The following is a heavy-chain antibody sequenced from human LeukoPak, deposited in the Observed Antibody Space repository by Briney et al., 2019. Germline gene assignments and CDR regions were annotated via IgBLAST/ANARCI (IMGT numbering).Heavy chain of an antibody. CDR1: GFTFSSYS. CDR3: AKEWTVAVGATNYLDS. Sequence: GGSLRLSCAASGFTFSSYSLNWVRQAPGKGLEWVSYISPSSSSTYYADSVKGRFTISRDNSKSTLYLQMNRLRVEDTAIYFCAKEWTVAVGATNYLDSWGQGTLVTVSS. D-gene: IGHD1-26*01. J-gene: IGHJ4*02. CDR2: ISPSSSST. V-gene: IGHV3-48*01.